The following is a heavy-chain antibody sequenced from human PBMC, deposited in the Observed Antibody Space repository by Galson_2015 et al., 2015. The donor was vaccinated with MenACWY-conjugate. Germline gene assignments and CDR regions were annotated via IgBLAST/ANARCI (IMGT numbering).Heavy chain of an antibody. V-gene: IGHV3-33*08. CDR3: ARERGPYDAFDI. Sequence: LTLTCTFSGFTLSNYGMHWVRQAPGKGLEWVAVLWSNGINNYYADSVKGRFTFSRDNFNNMLYLQMNSLRAEDTAVYYCARERGPYDAFDIWGQGTLVTVSS. CDR1: GFTLSNYG. J-gene: IGHJ3*02. CDR2: LWSNGINN.